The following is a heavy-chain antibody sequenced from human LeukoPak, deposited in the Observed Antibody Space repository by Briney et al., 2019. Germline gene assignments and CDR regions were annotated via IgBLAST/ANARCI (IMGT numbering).Heavy chain of an antibody. CDR3: AKDLSMGFCSGGSCGGIDY. D-gene: IGHD2-15*01. CDR1: GFTFSSYG. Sequence: PGGSLRLSCAASGFTFSSYGMHWVRQAPGKGLEWVAFIRYDGSNKYYADSVKGQFTISRDNSKNTLYLQMNSLRAEDTAVYYCAKDLSMGFCSGGSCGGIDYWGQGTLVTVSS. CDR2: IRYDGSNK. J-gene: IGHJ4*02. V-gene: IGHV3-30*02.